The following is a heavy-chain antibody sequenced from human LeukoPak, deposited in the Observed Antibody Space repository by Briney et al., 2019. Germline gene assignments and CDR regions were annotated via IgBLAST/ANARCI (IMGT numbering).Heavy chain of an antibody. D-gene: IGHD2-8*01. V-gene: IGHV1-69*13. Sequence: ASVKVSCKASGGTFSSYAISWVRQAPGQGLEWMGGIIPIFGTANYAQKFRGRVTITADESTSTAYMELSSLRSEDTAVYYCARDYPVLMVYAPSPGDYYGMDVWGQGTTVTVSS. CDR1: GGTFSSYA. J-gene: IGHJ6*02. CDR2: IIPIFGTA. CDR3: ARDYPVLMVYAPSPGDYYGMDV.